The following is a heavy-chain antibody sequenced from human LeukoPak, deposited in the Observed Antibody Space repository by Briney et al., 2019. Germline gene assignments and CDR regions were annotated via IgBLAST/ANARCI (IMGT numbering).Heavy chain of an antibody. V-gene: IGHV3-23*01. CDR2: ISGSGGST. Sequence: PGGSLRLSCAASGFTFSSYAMSWVRQAPGKGLEWVSAISGSGGSTYYADSVKGRFTISRDNSKNTLYLQMNSLRAEDTAVYYCARDLYYYDRSPYYFDYWGQGTLVTVSS. CDR1: GFTFSSYA. J-gene: IGHJ4*02. D-gene: IGHD3-22*01. CDR3: ARDLYYYDRSPYYFDY.